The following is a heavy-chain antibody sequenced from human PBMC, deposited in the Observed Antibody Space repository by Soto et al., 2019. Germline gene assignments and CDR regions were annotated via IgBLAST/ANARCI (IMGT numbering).Heavy chain of an antibody. D-gene: IGHD6-19*01. V-gene: IGHV4-39*01. CDR1: GGSISSNDYY. Sequence: SETLSLTCTVSGGSISSNDYYWGWIRQPPGKGLERIGSMDHSGGTYQNPSLKSRVTISVDTSKTQFSLKLNSVTAADTAVYYCARLGRRDSGWYGVVDVWGQGTKVTVSS. J-gene: IGHJ6*02. CDR3: ARLGRRDSGWYGVVDV. CDR2: MDHSGGT.